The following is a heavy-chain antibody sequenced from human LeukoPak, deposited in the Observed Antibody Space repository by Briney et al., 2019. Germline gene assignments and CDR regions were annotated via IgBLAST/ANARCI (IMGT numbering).Heavy chain of an antibody. D-gene: IGHD6-13*01. CDR1: GGSISSYY. CDR3: GRHGGYSSSWLNY. J-gene: IGHJ4*02. CDR2: IYYSGST. Sequence: SETLSLTCTVSGGSISSYYWSWIRQPPGKGLEWIGYIYYSGSTNYNPSLKSRVTISVDTSKNQFSLKLSSVTAADTAVYYCGRHGGYSSSWLNYWGQGPLVTVSS. V-gene: IGHV4-59*08.